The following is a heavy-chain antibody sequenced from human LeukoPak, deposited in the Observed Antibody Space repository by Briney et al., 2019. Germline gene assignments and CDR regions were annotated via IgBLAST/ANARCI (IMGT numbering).Heavy chain of an antibody. D-gene: IGHD5/OR15-5a*01. CDR3: ARGKASQSTNYFDY. CDR1: GYTFTTYG. CDR2: ISAYNGNT. V-gene: IGHV1-18*01. Sequence: ASVKVSCKASGYTFTTYGISWVRQAPGQGLEWMGWISAYNGNTNYAQKLQGRVTMTPDTSTSPAYMELRSLRSDDTAVYYCARGKASQSTNYFDYWGQGTLVTVSS. J-gene: IGHJ4*02.